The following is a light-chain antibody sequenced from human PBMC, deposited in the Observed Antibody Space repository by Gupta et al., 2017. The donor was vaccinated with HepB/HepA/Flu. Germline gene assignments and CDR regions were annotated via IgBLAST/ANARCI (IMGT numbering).Light chain of an antibody. Sequence: DIVMTQSPDSLAVSLGERATINCTSSQNILYGSNYYLAWYQQKPGQPPKLLIYWAFARESGVPDRFSGSGSGTDFALTSTSLQAEDVAVYYCHEYYSTSYTFGQGTKLEIK. CDR1: QNILYGSNYY. V-gene: IGKV4-1*01. J-gene: IGKJ2*01. CDR2: WAF. CDR3: HEYYSTSYT.